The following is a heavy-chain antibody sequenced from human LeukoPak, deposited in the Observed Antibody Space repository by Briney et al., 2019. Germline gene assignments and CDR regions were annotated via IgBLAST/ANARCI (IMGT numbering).Heavy chain of an antibody. V-gene: IGHV4-59*01. D-gene: IGHD3-9*01. J-gene: IGHJ6*02. CDR2: IYYSGST. Sequence: SETLPLTCTVSGGSISSYYWSWIRQPPGKGLEWIGYIYYSGSTNYNPSLKSRVTISVDTSKNQFSLKLSSVTAADTAVYYCARDSPERGGYFDWLPDYGMDVWGQGTTVTVSS. CDR3: ARDSPERGGYFDWLPDYGMDV. CDR1: GGSISSYY.